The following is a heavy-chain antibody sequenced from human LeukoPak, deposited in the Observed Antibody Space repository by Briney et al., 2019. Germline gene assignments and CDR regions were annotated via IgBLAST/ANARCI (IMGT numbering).Heavy chain of an antibody. CDR1: RYTFTSYD. Sequence: ASVKVSCKASRYTFTSYDINWVQEAAGQGLEWMGWMNPNTGRTGFAQKFQGRLTMTRDTSISTAYMELSSLRSDDTAVYYCARLAQTPDYYSSGGYFYLGYWGQGTPVTVSS. V-gene: IGHV1-8*01. J-gene: IGHJ4*02. D-gene: IGHD3-22*01. CDR3: ARLAQTPDYYSSGGYFYLGY. CDR2: MNPNTGRT.